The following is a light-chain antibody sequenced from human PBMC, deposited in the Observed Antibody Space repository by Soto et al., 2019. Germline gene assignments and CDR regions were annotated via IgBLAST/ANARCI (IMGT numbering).Light chain of an antibody. CDR1: SSDVGGYNY. CDR3: SSYTSSSTLDV. V-gene: IGLV2-14*01. J-gene: IGLJ1*01. CDR2: DVS. Sequence: QSALTQPASVSGSTRQSITSSCTGTSSDVGGYNYVSWYQQHPGKAPKLMIYDVSNRPSGVSNRFSGSKSGNTASLTISGLQAEDEADYYCSSYTSSSTLDVFGTGTKLTVL.